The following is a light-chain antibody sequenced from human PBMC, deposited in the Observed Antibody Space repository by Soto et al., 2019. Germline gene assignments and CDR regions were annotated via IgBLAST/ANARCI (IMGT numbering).Light chain of an antibody. V-gene: IGKV3-11*01. Sequence: EIVLTQSPATLSLSPGERATLSCRASQSVSSYLAWYQQKPGQAPRLLIYDASSRATGIPARFSGSGSGTDFTLTISSLEPEDVAVYYCQQRSDWPSTFGGGTTVQIK. CDR2: DAS. CDR3: QQRSDWPST. CDR1: QSVSSY. J-gene: IGKJ4*01.